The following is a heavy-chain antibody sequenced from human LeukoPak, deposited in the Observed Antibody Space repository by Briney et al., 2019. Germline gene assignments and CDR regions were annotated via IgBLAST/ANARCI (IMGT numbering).Heavy chain of an antibody. CDR3: ANAHTGIAAARMGY. Sequence: PGGSLRLSCAVSGFTFSTYAMSWVRQAPGKGLEWVSTISGSGASTYYTDSVKGRFTISRDKSKNTLYLQMNSLRAEDTAVYYCANAHTGIAAARMGYWGQGTLVTVSS. CDR1: GFTFSTYA. D-gene: IGHD6-13*01. J-gene: IGHJ4*02. CDR2: ISGSGAST. V-gene: IGHV3-23*01.